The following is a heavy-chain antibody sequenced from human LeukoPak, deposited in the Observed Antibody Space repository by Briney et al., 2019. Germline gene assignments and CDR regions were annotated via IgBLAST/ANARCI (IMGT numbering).Heavy chain of an antibody. Sequence: SQTLSLTCDLSGDSVSSNSAAWNWIRQSPSRGLEWLVRTYYRSKWYNDYAVSVKSRITINADTSKNQFSLQLNSVTPEDTAVYYCARGGYYGDYYFDYWGQGTLVTVSS. J-gene: IGHJ4*02. CDR3: ARGGYYGDYYFDY. CDR2: TYYRSKWYN. D-gene: IGHD4-17*01. V-gene: IGHV6-1*01. CDR1: GDSVSSNSAA.